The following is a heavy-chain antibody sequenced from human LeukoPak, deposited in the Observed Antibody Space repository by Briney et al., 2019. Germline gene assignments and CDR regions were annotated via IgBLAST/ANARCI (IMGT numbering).Heavy chain of an antibody. CDR1: GGPISSYY. D-gene: IGHD1-26*01. V-gene: IGHV4-4*07. J-gene: IGHJ4*02. Sequence: SETLSLTRTVSGGPISSYYRRWIRQPAGKGLEWIGRIYTSGSPNQNPSLPSRVTMAVDTSKNQFSLKLSSVTDADTAVYYCARELPGYSGSYWPLFFDYWGQGTLVTVSS. CDR2: IYTSGSP. CDR3: ARELPGYSGSYWPLFFDY.